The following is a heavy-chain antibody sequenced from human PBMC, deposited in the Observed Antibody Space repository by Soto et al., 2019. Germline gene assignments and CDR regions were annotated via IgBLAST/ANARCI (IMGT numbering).Heavy chain of an antibody. D-gene: IGHD1-26*01. CDR2: IYYSGST. J-gene: IGHJ4*02. V-gene: IGHV4-61*01. CDR1: GGSVSSGSYY. CDR3: ARVQGATNALDY. Sequence: KTSETLSLTCTVSGGSVSSGSYYWSWIRQPPGKGLEWIGYIYYSGSTNYNPSLKSRVTISVDTSKNQFSLKLSSVTAADTAVYYCARVQGATNALDYWGQGTLVTVSS.